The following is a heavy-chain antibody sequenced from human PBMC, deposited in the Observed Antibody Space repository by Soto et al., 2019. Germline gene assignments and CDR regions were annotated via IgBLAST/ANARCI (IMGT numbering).Heavy chain of an antibody. D-gene: IGHD6-19*01. CDR3: AREAAVAGTAFDH. V-gene: IGHV1-46*01. Sequence: ASVKVSCKASGYPFTSYYLHWVRPAPGQGPEWMGRINASDGSTRYAQNFQGRVTMTRDTSTTTVYMELSPLRSDDTAVYYCAREAAVAGTAFDHWGR. CDR2: INASDGST. J-gene: IGHJ2*01. CDR1: GYPFTSYY.